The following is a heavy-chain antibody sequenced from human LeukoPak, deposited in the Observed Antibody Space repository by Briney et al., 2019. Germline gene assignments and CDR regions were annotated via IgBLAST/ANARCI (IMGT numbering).Heavy chain of an antibody. CDR3: AKLPVSYSSGWSNFDY. CDR2: ISDTGGST. Sequence: PGGSLRPSCAASGFTFSNYAMSWVRQAPGKGLEWVSGISDTGGSTYYADSVKGRFTISRDNSKNTLYLQMNSLRAEDTAIYYCAKLPVSYSSGWSNFDYWGQGTLVTVSS. J-gene: IGHJ4*02. D-gene: IGHD6-19*01. CDR1: GFTFSNYA. V-gene: IGHV3-23*01.